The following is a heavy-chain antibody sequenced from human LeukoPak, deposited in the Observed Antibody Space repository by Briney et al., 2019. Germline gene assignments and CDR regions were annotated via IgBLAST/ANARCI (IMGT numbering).Heavy chain of an antibody. D-gene: IGHD6-19*01. CDR1: GGSFSGYY. J-gene: IGHJ4*02. CDR3: ASRAVAGERNFDY. Sequence: SETLSLTCAVYGGSFSGYYWSWIRQPPGKGLEWIGEINHSGSTNYNPSLKSRVTISVDTSKNQFSLKLSSVTAADTAVYYCASRAVAGERNFDYWGQGTLVTVSS. V-gene: IGHV4-34*01. CDR2: INHSGST.